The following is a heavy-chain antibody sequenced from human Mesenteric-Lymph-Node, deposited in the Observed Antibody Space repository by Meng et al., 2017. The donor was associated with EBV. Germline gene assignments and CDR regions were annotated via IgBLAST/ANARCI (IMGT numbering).Heavy chain of an antibody. CDR1: GGSISSSNW. D-gene: IGHD2-2*01. J-gene: IGHJ5*02. CDR2: IYHSGST. CDR3: ASHRYCSSTSCSWFDP. V-gene: IGHV4-4*02. Sequence: QGQLQESGPGLVRPSGTLSLTCAVSGGSISSSNWWSWVRQPPGKGLEWIGEIYHSGSTNYNPSLKSRVTISVDKSKNQFSLKLSSVTAADTAVYYCASHRYCSSTSCSWFDPWGQGTLVPVSS.